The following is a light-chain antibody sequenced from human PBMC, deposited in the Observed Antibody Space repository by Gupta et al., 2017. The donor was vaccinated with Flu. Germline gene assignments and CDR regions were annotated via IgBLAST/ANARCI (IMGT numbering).Light chain of an antibody. Sequence: QSALTLPASVSGSPGQSITISCTGTSSDAGSYNLVSWYQHHPGKAPKLMIYEGSKRPSGVSNRFSGSKSGNTASLTISGLQAEDEADYYCSSYAGTSIFVVFGGGTKLTVL. CDR1: SSDAGSYNL. V-gene: IGLV2-23*01. J-gene: IGLJ3*02. CDR2: EGS. CDR3: SSYAGTSIFVV.